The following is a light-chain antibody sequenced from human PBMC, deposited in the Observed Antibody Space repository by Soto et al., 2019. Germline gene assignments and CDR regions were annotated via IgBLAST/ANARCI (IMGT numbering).Light chain of an antibody. Sequence: QSVLTQPASVSGSPGQSITISCTGTSSDVVGYNYVSWYQQQPGKAPKFMIYDVTNRPSGVSNRFSGSKSGSTASLTISGLQAEDEADYYCCSYTTSNTRQIVFGTGTKVTVL. J-gene: IGLJ1*01. CDR2: DVT. V-gene: IGLV2-14*01. CDR1: SSDVVGYNY. CDR3: CSYTTSNTRQIV.